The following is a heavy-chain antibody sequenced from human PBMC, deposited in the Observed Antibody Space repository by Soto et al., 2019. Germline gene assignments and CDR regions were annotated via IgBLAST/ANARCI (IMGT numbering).Heavy chain of an antibody. Sequence: SETLSLTCTVSGGSISSYYWSWIRQPAGKGLEWIGLIYTSGSTNYNPSLKSRVTMSVDTSKNQFSLKLSSVTAADTAVYYCASALLDFWSGYYSDAFDIWGQETMVTVSS. CDR3: ASALLDFWSGYYSDAFDI. D-gene: IGHD3-3*01. J-gene: IGHJ3*02. CDR1: GGSISSYY. V-gene: IGHV4-4*07. CDR2: IYTSGST.